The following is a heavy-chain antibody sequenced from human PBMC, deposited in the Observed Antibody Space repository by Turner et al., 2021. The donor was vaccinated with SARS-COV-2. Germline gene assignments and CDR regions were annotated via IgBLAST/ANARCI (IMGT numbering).Heavy chain of an antibody. CDR2: IYSGGST. CDR1: GFTVSSNY. D-gene: IGHD2-15*01. CDR3: ARDLGGLRFDY. V-gene: IGHV3-53*01. J-gene: IGHJ4*02. Sequence: EVQLVASGGSLIQPGGSLRLSCAASGFTVSSNYMSWVRQAPGKGLEWVSVIYSGGSTFYADSLKGRFTISRDNSKNTLYLQMNSLRAEDTAFYYCARDLGGLRFDYWGQGTLVTVSS.